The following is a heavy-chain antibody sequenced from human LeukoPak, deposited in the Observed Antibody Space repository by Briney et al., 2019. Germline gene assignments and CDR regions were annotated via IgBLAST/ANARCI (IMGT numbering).Heavy chain of an antibody. CDR3: ARGWGRVRFLEWPLNDY. CDR2: IYSGGST. D-gene: IGHD3-3*01. J-gene: IGHJ4*02. CDR1: GFTVSSNY. Sequence: PGGSLRLSCAASGFTVSSNYMSWVRQAPGKGLEWVSVIYSGGSTYYADSVKGRFTISRDNAKNSLYLQMNSLRAEDTAVYYCARGWGRVRFLEWPLNDYWGQGTLVTVSS. V-gene: IGHV3-53*01.